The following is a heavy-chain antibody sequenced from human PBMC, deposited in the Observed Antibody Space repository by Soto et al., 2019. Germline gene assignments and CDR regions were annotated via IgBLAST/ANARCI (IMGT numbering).Heavy chain of an antibody. V-gene: IGHV4-4*07. CDR3: ARGQRFSDWFDP. J-gene: IGHJ5*02. CDR1: VGTISGYY. D-gene: IGHD3-3*01. Sequence: ETLSLTCSVSVGTISGYYWTWIRQPAGKGLEWIGRIYSSGNTKYNPSLQSRVTMSLDTSNNQFSLRLTSVTAADTAVHYCARGQRFSDWFDPWGQGTLVTVSS. CDR2: IYSSGNT.